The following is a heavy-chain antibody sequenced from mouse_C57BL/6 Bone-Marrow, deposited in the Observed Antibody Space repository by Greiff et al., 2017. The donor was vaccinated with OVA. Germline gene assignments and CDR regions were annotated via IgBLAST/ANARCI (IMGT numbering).Heavy chain of an antibody. V-gene: IGHV1-39*01. CDR2: INPNYGTT. Sequence: EVQLVESGPELVKPGASVKISCKASGYSFTDYNMNWVKQSNGKSLEWIGVINPNYGTTSYNQKFKGKATLTVDQSSSTAYMQLNSLTSEDSAVYYCAREGSIYYYGSSPSFYFDVWGTGTTVTVSS. J-gene: IGHJ1*03. CDR3: AREGSIYYYGSSPSFYFDV. CDR1: GYSFTDYN. D-gene: IGHD1-1*01.